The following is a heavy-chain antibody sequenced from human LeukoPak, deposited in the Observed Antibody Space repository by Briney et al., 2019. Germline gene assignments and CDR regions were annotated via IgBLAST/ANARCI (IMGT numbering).Heavy chain of an antibody. J-gene: IGHJ4*02. CDR3: ARGSLVHYYGSGSYRNRAGFDY. Sequence: GGSLSLSCAASGFTFSSYEMIWVRQAPGRGVECVSYISGGGRTIYYADSVKGRFTISRDSAKNSLYLQMNSLRAEDTAVHCARGSLVHYYGSGSYRNRAGFDYWGQRTLCSASS. CDR1: GFTFSSYE. V-gene: IGHV3-48*03. D-gene: IGHD3-10*01. CDR2: ISGGGRTI.